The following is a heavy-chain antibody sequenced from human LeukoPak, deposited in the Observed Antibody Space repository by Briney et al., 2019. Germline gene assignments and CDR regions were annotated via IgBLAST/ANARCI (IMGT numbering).Heavy chain of an antibody. J-gene: IGHJ3*02. V-gene: IGHV4-61*02. Sequence: SETLSLTCTVSGDSISSGDYYWSWIRQPAGKGLEWIGRISSSGSTNYNPSLKSRVTISVDTSKNQFSLKLSSVTAADTAVYFCTRGPYSYDSSGAFDIWGQGTMVTVSS. CDR1: GDSISSGDYY. CDR3: TRGPYSYDSSGAFDI. D-gene: IGHD3-22*01. CDR2: ISSSGST.